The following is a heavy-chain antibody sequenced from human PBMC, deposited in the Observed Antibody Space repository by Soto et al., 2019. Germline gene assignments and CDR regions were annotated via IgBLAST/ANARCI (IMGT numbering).Heavy chain of an antibody. Sequence: QVQLQESGPGLVKPSQTLSLTCTVSGGSISSGGYYWSWIRQHPGKGLEWIGYIYYSGSTYYNPSRKSRVTISVDTSKNQFSLKLSSVTAAATAVYYCARDAYYYGSGSYSYFDYWGQGTLVTVSS. V-gene: IGHV4-31*03. D-gene: IGHD3-10*01. CDR3: ARDAYYYGSGSYSYFDY. J-gene: IGHJ4*02. CDR2: IYYSGST. CDR1: GGSISSGGYY.